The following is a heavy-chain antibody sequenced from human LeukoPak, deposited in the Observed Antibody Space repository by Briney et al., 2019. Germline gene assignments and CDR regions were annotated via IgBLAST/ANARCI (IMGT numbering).Heavy chain of an antibody. CDR1: GFTFRSYG. J-gene: IGHJ4*02. Sequence: PGGSLRLSCAASGFTFRSYGMHWVRQAPGKGLEWVAVIGHDGDNKYYADSVRGRFTISRDNSKSTLFLQMNSLRAEDTAVYYCAKIHYYESSGYLEYWGQGTLVTVPS. CDR2: IGHDGDNK. V-gene: IGHV3-30*18. D-gene: IGHD3-22*01. CDR3: AKIHYYESSGYLEY.